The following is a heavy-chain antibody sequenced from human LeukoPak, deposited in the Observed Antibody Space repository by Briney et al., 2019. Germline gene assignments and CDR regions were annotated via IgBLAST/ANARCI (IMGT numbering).Heavy chain of an antibody. V-gene: IGHV1-2*02. J-gene: IGHJ5*02. CDR3: ARVVVVPAAMSWFDP. CDR2: INPNSGGT. Sequence: GGSLRLSCAASGFTFSSYGMHWVRQAPGQGLEWMGWINPNSGGTNYAQKFRGRVTMTRDTSISTAYMELSRLRSDDTAVYYCARVVVVPAAMSWFDPWGQGTLVTVSS. CDR1: GFTFSSYG. D-gene: IGHD2-2*01.